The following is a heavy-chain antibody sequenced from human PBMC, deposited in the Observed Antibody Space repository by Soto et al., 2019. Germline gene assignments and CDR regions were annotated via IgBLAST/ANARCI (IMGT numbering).Heavy chain of an antibody. CDR3: ARYYDSSGTHIAEYFQH. CDR2: ISYDGSNK. Sequence: GGSLRLSCAASGFTFSSYGMHWVRQAPGKGLEWVAVISYDGSNKYYADSVKGRFTISRDNSKNTLYLQMNSLRAEDTAVYYCARYYDSSGTHIAEYFQHWGQGTLVTVSS. V-gene: IGHV3-30*03. D-gene: IGHD3-22*01. J-gene: IGHJ1*01. CDR1: GFTFSSYG.